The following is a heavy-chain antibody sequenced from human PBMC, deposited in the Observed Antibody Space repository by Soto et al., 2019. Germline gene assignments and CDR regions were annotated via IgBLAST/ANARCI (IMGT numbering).Heavy chain of an antibody. CDR2: ISYDGSNK. Sequence: GGSLRLSCAASGFTFSSYAMHWVRQAPGKGLEWVAVISYDGSNKYYADSVKGRFTISRDNSKNTLYLQMNSLRAEDTAVYYCARVLGSGSSIDYWGQGTLVTVPQ. CDR3: ARVLGSGSSIDY. D-gene: IGHD1-26*01. CDR1: GFTFSSYA. V-gene: IGHV3-30-3*01. J-gene: IGHJ4*02.